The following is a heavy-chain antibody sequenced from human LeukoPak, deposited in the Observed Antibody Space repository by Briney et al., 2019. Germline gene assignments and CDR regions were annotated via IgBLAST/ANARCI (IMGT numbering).Heavy chain of an antibody. CDR2: IYYSGST. CDR3: ARAGPAHAPSIFGVVIRLYSFDY. D-gene: IGHD3-3*01. CDR1: GGSISSGGYY. V-gene: IGHV4-31*03. Sequence: PSQTLSLTCTVSGGSISSGGYYWSWIRQHPGKGLEWIGYIYYSGSTYYNPSLKSRVTISVDTSKNQFSLKLSSVTAADTAVYYCARAGPAHAPSIFGVVIRLYSFDYWGQGTLVTVSS. J-gene: IGHJ4*02.